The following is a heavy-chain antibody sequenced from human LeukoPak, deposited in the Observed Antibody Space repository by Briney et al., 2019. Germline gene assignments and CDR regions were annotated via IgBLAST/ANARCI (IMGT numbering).Heavy chain of an antibody. CDR3: ARVGFYYGSGSYYSYFDY. V-gene: IGHV3-74*01. J-gene: IGHJ4*02. D-gene: IGHD3-10*01. CDR2: INSDGSST. Sequence: PGGTLRLSCAASGFTFSSYGMSWVRQAPGKGLVWVLRINSDGSSTIYADSVKGRFTISRDNAKNTLYLQMNSLRAEDTAVYYCARVGFYYGSGSYYSYFDYWGQGSLVTVSS. CDR1: GFTFSSYG.